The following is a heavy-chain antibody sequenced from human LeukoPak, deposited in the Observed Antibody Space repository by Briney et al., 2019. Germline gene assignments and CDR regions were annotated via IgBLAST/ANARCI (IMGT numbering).Heavy chain of an antibody. D-gene: IGHD3-3*01. Sequence: GGSLRLSCAASGFTFSSYGMHWVRQAPGKGLEWVAVISYDGSNKYCADSVKGRFTISRDNSKNTLYLQMNSLRAEDTAVYYALVGVVIQNWFDPWGQGTLVTVSS. V-gene: IGHV3-30*03. J-gene: IGHJ5*02. CDR2: ISYDGSNK. CDR3: LVGVVIQNWFDP. CDR1: GFTFSSYG.